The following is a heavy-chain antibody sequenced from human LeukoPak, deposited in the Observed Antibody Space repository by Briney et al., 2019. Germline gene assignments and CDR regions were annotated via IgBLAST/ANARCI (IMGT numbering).Heavy chain of an antibody. Sequence: SETLSLTCTVSGGSISSYYWSWIRQPPGKGLEWIGYIYYSGSTNYNPSLKSRVTISVDTSKNQFSLKLSSVTAADTAVYYCARDNADCSGGSCYSNWFDPWGQGTLVTVSS. D-gene: IGHD2-15*01. CDR2: IYYSGST. J-gene: IGHJ5*02. V-gene: IGHV4-59*01. CDR1: GGSISSYY. CDR3: ARDNADCSGGSCYSNWFDP.